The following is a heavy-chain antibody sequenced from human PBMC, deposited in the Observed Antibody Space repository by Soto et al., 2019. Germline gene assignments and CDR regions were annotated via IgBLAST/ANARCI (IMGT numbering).Heavy chain of an antibody. J-gene: IGHJ6*02. V-gene: IGHV1-69*13. D-gene: IGHD3-10*01. CDR2: IIPIFGTA. Sequence: GYSVQVSCKASGGTFSSYAISWVRQAPGQGLEWMGGIIPIFGTANYAQKFQGRVTITADESTSTAYMELSSLRSEDTAVYYCARDGYYHGSGTSPDPFYYYYYGMGVLGHGHTVTVA. CDR1: GGTFSSYA. CDR3: ARDGYYHGSGTSPDPFYYYYYGMGV.